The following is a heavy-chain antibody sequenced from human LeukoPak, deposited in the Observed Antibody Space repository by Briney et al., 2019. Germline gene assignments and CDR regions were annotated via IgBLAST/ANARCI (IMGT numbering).Heavy chain of an antibody. CDR1: GFTFRSHD. D-gene: IGHD3-10*01. Sequence: GGSLRLSCAASGFTFRSHDMSWVRQAPGKGLEWVSGISGSGGSTFYADSVKGRFTISRDNSKNTLYLQMNGLRVEDTAVYYCAKDFGRNLGGPGYWGRGTRVTVSS. J-gene: IGHJ4*02. CDR2: ISGSGGST. CDR3: AKDFGRNLGGPGY. V-gene: IGHV3-23*01.